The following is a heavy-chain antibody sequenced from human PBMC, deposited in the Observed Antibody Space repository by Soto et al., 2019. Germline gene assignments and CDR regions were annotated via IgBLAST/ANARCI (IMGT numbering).Heavy chain of an antibody. Sequence: VASVKVSCKASGYTFTSYDINWVRQATGQGLEWMGWMNPNSGNTGYAQKFQGRVTMTRNTSISTAYMELSSLRSEDTAVYYCARAWDIVVNWFDPWGQGTLVTVSS. J-gene: IGHJ5*02. CDR2: MNPNSGNT. CDR3: ARAWDIVVNWFDP. D-gene: IGHD2-15*01. V-gene: IGHV1-8*01. CDR1: GYTFTSYD.